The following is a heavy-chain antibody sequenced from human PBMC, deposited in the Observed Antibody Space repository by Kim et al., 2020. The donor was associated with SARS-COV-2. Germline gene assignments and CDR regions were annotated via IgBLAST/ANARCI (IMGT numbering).Heavy chain of an antibody. Sequence: SQTLSLTCVISVDSVSSNIATWNWVRQSPSRVLEWLGRTYYRSRWLNEDATSVKSRITINPDRPKNQFSMQLSSVTPEQTAVYYCARAECGQAGLGVCGQ. D-gene: IGHD2-21*01. J-gene: IGHJ1*01. CDR1: VDSVSSNIAT. CDR2: TYYRSRWLN. V-gene: IGHV6-1*01. CDR3: ARAECGQAGLGV.